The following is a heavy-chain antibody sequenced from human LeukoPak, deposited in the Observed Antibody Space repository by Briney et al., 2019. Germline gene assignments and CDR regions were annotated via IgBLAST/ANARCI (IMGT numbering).Heavy chain of an antibody. Sequence: ASVKVSCKASGGTFSSYAISWVRQAPGQGLEWMGGIIPIFGTANYAQKFQGRVTITADESTSTAYMELSSLRSEDTAVYYCARDPPRGNYAHYYYYYGMDVWGQGTTVTVSS. J-gene: IGHJ6*02. CDR3: ARDPPRGNYAHYYYYYGMDV. D-gene: IGHD1-7*01. CDR1: GGTFSSYA. CDR2: IIPIFGTA. V-gene: IGHV1-69*13.